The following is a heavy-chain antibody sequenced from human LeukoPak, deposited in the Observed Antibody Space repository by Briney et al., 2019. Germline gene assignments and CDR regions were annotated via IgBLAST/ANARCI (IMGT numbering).Heavy chain of an antibody. Sequence: PGGSLRLSCAASGFTFSSYSMNWVRQAPGKGLEWVSSISSSSSYIYYADSVKGRFTISRDNAENSLYLQMNSLRVEDTAVYYCARAPTVLVGYCSSSSCQADYWGQGTLVTVSS. V-gene: IGHV3-21*01. D-gene: IGHD2-2*01. CDR3: ARAPTVLVGYCSSSSCQADY. CDR2: ISSSSSYI. CDR1: GFTFSSYS. J-gene: IGHJ4*02.